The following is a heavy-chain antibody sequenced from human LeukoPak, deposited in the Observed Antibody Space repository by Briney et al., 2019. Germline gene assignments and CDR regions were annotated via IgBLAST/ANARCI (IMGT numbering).Heavy chain of an antibody. CDR3: ARVRFGGDFWSGYYTETPFDY. J-gene: IGHJ4*02. V-gene: IGHV4-59*12. CDR2: IYYSGST. Sequence: SETLSLTCTVSGGSISSYYWSWIRQPPGKGLEWIGYIYYSGSTNYSPSLKSRVTISVDTSKNQFSLKLSSVTAADTAVYYCARVRFGGDFWSGYYTETPFDYWGQGTLVTVSS. CDR1: GGSISSYY. D-gene: IGHD3-3*01.